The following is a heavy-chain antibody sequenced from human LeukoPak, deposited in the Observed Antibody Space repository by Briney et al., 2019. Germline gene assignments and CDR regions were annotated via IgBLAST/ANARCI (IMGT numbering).Heavy chain of an antibody. CDR1: GFTFSSYW. V-gene: IGHV3-74*01. CDR2: INSDGSST. D-gene: IGHD6-13*01. J-gene: IGHJ4*02. CDR3: ARGARYSSSWYLDYGDYPFDY. Sequence: QPGGSLRLSCAASGFTFSSYWMHWVRQAPGKGLVWVSRINSDGSSTSYADSVKGRFTISRDNAKNTLYLQMYSLRAEDTAVYYCARGARYSSSWYLDYGDYPFDYWGQGTLVTVSS.